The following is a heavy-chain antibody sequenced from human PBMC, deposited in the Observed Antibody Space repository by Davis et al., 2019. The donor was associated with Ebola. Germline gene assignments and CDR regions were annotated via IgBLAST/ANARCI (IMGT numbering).Heavy chain of an antibody. D-gene: IGHD2-2*01. CDR1: GFTFDDYA. CDR2: ISWNSGSI. Sequence: GESLRLSCAASGFTFDDYAMHWVRQAPGKGLEWVSGISWNSGSIGYADSVKGRFTISRDNAKNSLYLQMNSLRAEDTAVYYCARSQLLGWFDPWGQGTLVTVSS. J-gene: IGHJ5*02. CDR3: ARSQLLGWFDP. V-gene: IGHV3-9*01.